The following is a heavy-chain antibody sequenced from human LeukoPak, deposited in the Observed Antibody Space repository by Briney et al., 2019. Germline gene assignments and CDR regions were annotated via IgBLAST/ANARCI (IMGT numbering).Heavy chain of an antibody. V-gene: IGHV1-2*02. J-gene: IGHJ4*02. CDR2: INPNSGGT. Sequence: ASVKVSCKASGYTFTSYYMHWVRQAPGQGLEWMGWINPNSGGTNYAQKFQGRVTTTRDTSISTVYMELNTLISDDTAVYYCARYLSGYDYFDYWGQGTLVTVSS. CDR1: GYTFTSYY. D-gene: IGHD5-12*01. CDR3: ARYLSGYDYFDY.